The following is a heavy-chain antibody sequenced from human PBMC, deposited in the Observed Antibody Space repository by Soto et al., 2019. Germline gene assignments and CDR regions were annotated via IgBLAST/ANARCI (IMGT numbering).Heavy chain of an antibody. CDR3: ASVTFGGVVLAH. CDR2: IYFNGNT. V-gene: IGHV4-59*01. Sequence: ETLSLTCTVSAASFSKYYWSWIRQPPGKGLEWIGYIYFNGNTNYNPSLKRRVTISIDTSKKQISLNLTSVTDADTAVYYCASVTFGGVVLAHWGQGTLVT. D-gene: IGHD3-16*01. J-gene: IGHJ4*02. CDR1: AASFSKYY.